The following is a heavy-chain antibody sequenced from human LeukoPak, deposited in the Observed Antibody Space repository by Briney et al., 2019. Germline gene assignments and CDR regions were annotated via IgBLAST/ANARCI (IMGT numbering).Heavy chain of an antibody. V-gene: IGHV3-13*01. J-gene: IGHJ4*02. CDR3: ASSPAYSSSWYAIDN. CDR1: GFTFSNYD. Sequence: VGSLRLSCAAAGFTFSNYDMHWVRQAAGKGLELVSGIGTAGDTYYPASVKGRFTISRENDKNSLYLQMNSLSAGDTAVYYCASSPAYSSSWYAIDNWGQGTLVTVSS. D-gene: IGHD6-13*01. CDR2: IGTAGDT.